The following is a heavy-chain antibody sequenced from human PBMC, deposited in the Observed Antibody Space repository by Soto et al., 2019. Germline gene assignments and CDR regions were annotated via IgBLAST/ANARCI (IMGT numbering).Heavy chain of an antibody. Sequence: EGQLVESGGGLVKPGGSLTLSCAASGFAFRNVWMHWVRQAQGQGLEWVGRIKSKLDGETIDYAAPVKGRFTISRDDSKNMLYLQMNSLKTEDTGVYYCTPLALKYNSDWYEFSDWGQGTLVTVSS. V-gene: IGHV3-15*07. CDR1: GFAFRNVW. CDR2: IKSKLDGETI. D-gene: IGHD6-19*01. J-gene: IGHJ4*02. CDR3: TPLALKYNSDWYEFSD.